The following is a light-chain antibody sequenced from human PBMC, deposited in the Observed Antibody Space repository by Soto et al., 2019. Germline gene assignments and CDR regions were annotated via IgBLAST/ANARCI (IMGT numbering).Light chain of an antibody. CDR2: EDN. CDR3: QSYHSGNVV. J-gene: IGLJ2*01. V-gene: IGLV6-57*02. CDR1: SDVGGYNH. Sequence: LTQPASVSGSPGQSITISCTGTSSDVGGYNHVSWYQQHPGKAPTPVIYEDNERPSGVPDRFSGSIDSSSNSASLTISGLKTDDEADYYCQSYHSGNVVFGGGTKVTVL.